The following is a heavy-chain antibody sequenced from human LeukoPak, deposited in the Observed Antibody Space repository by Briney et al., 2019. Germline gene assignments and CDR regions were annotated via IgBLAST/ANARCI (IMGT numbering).Heavy chain of an antibody. CDR2: IYYSGST. CDR1: GGSISSSSYY. Sequence: KPSETLSLTCTVSGGSISSSSYYWGWIRQPPGKGLEWIGSIYYSGSTYYNPSLKSRVTISVDTSKNQFSLKLSSVTAADTAVYYCARWDIASDYWGQGTLVTVSS. CDR3: ARWDIASDY. V-gene: IGHV4-39*01. J-gene: IGHJ4*02. D-gene: IGHD5-12*01.